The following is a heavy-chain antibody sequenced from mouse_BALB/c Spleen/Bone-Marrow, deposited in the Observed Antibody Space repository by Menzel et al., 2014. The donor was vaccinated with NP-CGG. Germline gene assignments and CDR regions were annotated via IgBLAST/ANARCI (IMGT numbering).Heavy chain of an antibody. CDR2: IRNKANGYTA. J-gene: IGHJ1*01. CDR1: GFTFTDYY. V-gene: IGHV7-3*02. Sequence: EVQLQQSGGGLVQPGGSLRLSCATSGFTFTDYYMSWVRQPPGKALEWLGFIRNKANGYTADYSVSVKGRFTISRDNSQNILYLQMNTLRAEDSATYYCARDENYDIYWYFDVWGAGTTVTVSS. CDR3: ARDENYDIYWYFDV. D-gene: IGHD1-1*01.